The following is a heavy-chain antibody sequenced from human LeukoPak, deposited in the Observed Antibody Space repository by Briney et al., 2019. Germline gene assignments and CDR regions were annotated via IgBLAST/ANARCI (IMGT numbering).Heavy chain of an antibody. CDR2: INTNIGDS. CDR3: ARVQGYCSDGRCLF. Sequence: GASVKVSCKASRYSFTDYHIHWVRQAPGQGLERMGCINTNIGDSIYAKKFKGRVTMTRDTSITTAYMEVASLRSDDTAVYYCARVQGYCSDGRCLFWGQGTPVTVSS. D-gene: IGHD2-15*01. J-gene: IGHJ4*02. CDR1: RYSFTDYH. V-gene: IGHV1-2*02.